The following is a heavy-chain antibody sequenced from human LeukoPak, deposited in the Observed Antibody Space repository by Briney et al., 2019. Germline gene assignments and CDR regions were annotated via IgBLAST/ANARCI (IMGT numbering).Heavy chain of an antibody. CDR2: MTYDGSEI. D-gene: IGHD3-22*01. V-gene: IGHV3-30*04. J-gene: IGHJ4*02. CDR3: ARVPVVVITTYYFDY. Sequence: PGRSLRLSCAASGFTFSSYAMHWVRQAPGKGLEWVALMTYDGSEIYYADSVKGRFTISRDNSKNTLYLQMNSLRAEDTAVYYCARVPVVVITTYYFDYWGQGTLVTVSS. CDR1: GFTFSSYA.